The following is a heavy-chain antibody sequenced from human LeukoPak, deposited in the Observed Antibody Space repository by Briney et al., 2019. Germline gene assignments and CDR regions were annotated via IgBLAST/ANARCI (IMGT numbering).Heavy chain of an antibody. V-gene: IGHV1-8*01. Sequence: ASVKVSCKAPGYTFTSYDINWVRPATGQGLEWMGWMNPNSGNTGYAQKFEGRVTMTRNTSISTAYMELSSLRSEDTAVYYCARGQGPRWLQSLYNYYYGMDVWGQGTTVTVS. CDR3: ARGQGPRWLQSLYNYYYGMDV. J-gene: IGHJ6*02. CDR1: GYTFTSYD. D-gene: IGHD5-24*01. CDR2: MNPNSGNT.